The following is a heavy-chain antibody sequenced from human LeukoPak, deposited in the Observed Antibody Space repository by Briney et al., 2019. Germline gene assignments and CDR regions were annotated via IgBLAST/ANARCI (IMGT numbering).Heavy chain of an antibody. V-gene: IGHV4-30-2*01. Sequence: SGTLSLTCTVSGGSISSGGYYWSWIRQPPGEGLEWSGYIYHSGSTYYNPSLKSRVTISVDRSKNQFSLKLSSVTAADTAVYYCALSLSGYPYLFDYWGQGTLVTVSS. CDR3: ALSLSGYPYLFDY. J-gene: IGHJ4*02. CDR2: IYHSGST. D-gene: IGHD3-22*01. CDR1: GGSISSGGYY.